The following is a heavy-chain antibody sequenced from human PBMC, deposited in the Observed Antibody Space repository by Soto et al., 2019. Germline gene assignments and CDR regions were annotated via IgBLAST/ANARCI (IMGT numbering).Heavy chain of an antibody. D-gene: IGHD6-19*01. Sequence: ASVKVSCKASGYTFTGYYMRWVRQAPGQGLEWMGWINPNSGGTNYAQKFQGWVTMTRDTSISTAYMELSRLRSDDTAVYYCARERIAVAGSGPYYYYGMDVWGQGTTVTVSS. CDR3: ARERIAVAGSGPYYYYGMDV. CDR1: GYTFTGYY. J-gene: IGHJ6*02. CDR2: INPNSGGT. V-gene: IGHV1-2*04.